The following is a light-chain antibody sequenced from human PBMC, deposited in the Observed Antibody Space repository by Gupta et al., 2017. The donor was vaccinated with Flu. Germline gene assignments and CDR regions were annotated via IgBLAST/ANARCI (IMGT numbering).Light chain of an antibody. J-gene: IGLJ3*02. CDR3: QSFENSMSGLV. CDR2: GNS. CDR1: SSKLGTDFD. Sequence: QSVLTQPPSVSAAPGQRVTIPCTVSSSKLGTDFDIHWYQQLPGTAPKLLIYGNSNRPPGVPDRFSGSKSGTSASMAITGLQAEDGADYYCQSFENSMSGLVFGGGTKLTVL. V-gene: IGLV1-40*01.